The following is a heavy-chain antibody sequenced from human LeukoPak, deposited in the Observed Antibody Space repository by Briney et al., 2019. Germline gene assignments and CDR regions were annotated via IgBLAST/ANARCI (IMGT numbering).Heavy chain of an antibody. CDR1: GFTFSSYA. J-gene: IGHJ3*02. CDR3: AKDLRLGELSLDAFDI. V-gene: IGHV3-23*01. Sequence: QPGGSLRLSCAASGFTFSSYAMSWVRQAPGKGLEWVSAISGSGGSTYYADSVKGRFTISRDNSKNTLYLQMNSLRAEDMAVYYCAKDLRLGELSLDAFDIWGQGTMVTVSS. D-gene: IGHD3-16*02. CDR2: ISGSGGST.